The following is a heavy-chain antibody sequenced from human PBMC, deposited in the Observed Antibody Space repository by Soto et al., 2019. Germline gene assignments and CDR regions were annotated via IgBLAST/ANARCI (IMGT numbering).Heavy chain of an antibody. CDR2: IKSKTYGETT. D-gene: IGHD2-15*01. J-gene: IGHJ4*02. Sequence: EVQLVESGGGLVKPGGSLRLSCAASGFTFDNAWMNWVRQAPGKGLEWVGRIKSKTYGETTDYAAPVKGRFTISRDDSRNTLFLQMNSLKAEDTAMYYCTSGLIVVVAASRRAGYWGQGTLVTVSS. CDR3: TSGLIVVVAASRRAGY. CDR1: GFTFDNAW. V-gene: IGHV3-15*07.